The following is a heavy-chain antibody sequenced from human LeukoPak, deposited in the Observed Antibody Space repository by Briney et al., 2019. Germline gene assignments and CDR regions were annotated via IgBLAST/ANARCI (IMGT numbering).Heavy chain of an antibody. Sequence: ASVKVSCKASGYTFTGYYMHWVRQAPGQGLEWMGWINPNSGGTNYAQKFQGRVTMTTDTSTSTAYMELRSLRSDDTAVYYCARSLSTILDYYYYYMDVWGKGTTVTVSS. D-gene: IGHD5/OR15-5a*01. V-gene: IGHV1-2*02. CDR3: ARSLSTILDYYYYYMDV. CDR2: INPNSGGT. CDR1: GYTFTGYY. J-gene: IGHJ6*03.